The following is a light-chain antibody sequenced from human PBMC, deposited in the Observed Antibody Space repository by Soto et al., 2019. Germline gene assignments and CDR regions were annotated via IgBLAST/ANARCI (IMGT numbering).Light chain of an antibody. V-gene: IGKV1-5*01. J-gene: IGKJ2*01. Sequence: DIQMTQSPSTLSASVGDRVTITCRASQSISSWLAWYQQKPGKAPKLLIYDASSLESGVPSRFSGSGSGTEFTLTISSXQPDDFATYYCQQYNSYSYTFGQGTKADIK. CDR2: DAS. CDR1: QSISSW. CDR3: QQYNSYSYT.